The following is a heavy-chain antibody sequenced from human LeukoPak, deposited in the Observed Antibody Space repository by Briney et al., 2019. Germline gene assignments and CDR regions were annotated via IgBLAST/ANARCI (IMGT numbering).Heavy chain of an antibody. V-gene: IGHV3-48*03. CDR2: ISSSGSTI. CDR3: ARDQFDSSGWFDY. CDR1: GFTFSSYE. J-gene: IGHJ4*02. Sequence: GGSLRLSCAASGFTFSSYEMNWVRQAPGKGLEWVSYISSSGSTIYYADSVKGRFTISRDNAKNSLYLQMNSLRAEGTAVYYCARDQFDSSGWFDYWGQGTLVTVSS. D-gene: IGHD6-19*01.